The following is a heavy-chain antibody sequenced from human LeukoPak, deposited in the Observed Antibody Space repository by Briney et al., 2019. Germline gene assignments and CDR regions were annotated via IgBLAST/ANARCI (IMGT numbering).Heavy chain of an antibody. Sequence: GGSLILSCAASGFTFSIYAMSWVRQAPGKGLEWVSAITGNGGSTYYADSVKGRFTISRDNSKSTLYLQMNRLRAEDTAIYYCAKRSCIGTTRYPLDYWGQGTLVTVSS. V-gene: IGHV3-23*01. CDR3: AKRSCIGTTRYPLDY. J-gene: IGHJ4*02. D-gene: IGHD1-7*01. CDR2: ITGNGGST. CDR1: GFTFSIYA.